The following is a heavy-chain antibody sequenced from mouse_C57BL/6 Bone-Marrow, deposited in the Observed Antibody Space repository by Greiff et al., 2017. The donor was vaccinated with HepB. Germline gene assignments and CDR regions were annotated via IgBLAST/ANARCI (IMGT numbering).Heavy chain of an antibody. V-gene: IGHV1-66*01. CDR1: GYSFTSYY. Sequence: VQLVESGPELVKPGASVKISCKASGYSFTSYYIHWVKQRPGQGLEWIGWIYPGSGNTKYNEKFKGKATLTADTSSSTAYMQLSSLTSEDSAVYYCARWYLWYFDVWGTGTTVTVSS. D-gene: IGHD5-1*01. J-gene: IGHJ1*03. CDR2: IYPGSGNT. CDR3: ARWYLWYFDV.